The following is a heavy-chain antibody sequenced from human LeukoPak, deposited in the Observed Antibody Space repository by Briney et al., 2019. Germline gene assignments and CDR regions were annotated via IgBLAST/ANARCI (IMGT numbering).Heavy chain of an antibody. CDR3: AKVYGSSSSDY. V-gene: IGHV3-9*01. CDR2: ISWNSGSI. Sequence: PGGSLRLSCAASGFTFDDYAMHWVRQAPGKGLEWVSGISWNSGSIGYADSVKGRFTISRDNPKNSLYLQMNSLRAEDTAVYYCAKVYGSSSSDYWGQGTLVTVSS. CDR1: GFTFDDYA. J-gene: IGHJ4*02. D-gene: IGHD6-13*01.